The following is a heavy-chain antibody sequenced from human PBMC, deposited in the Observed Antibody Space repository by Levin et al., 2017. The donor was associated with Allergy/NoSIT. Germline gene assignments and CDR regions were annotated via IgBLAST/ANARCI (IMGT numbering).Heavy chain of an antibody. CDR3: TRGYNGYYGECFYY. CDR1: GFTFGDYA. J-gene: IGHJ1*01. D-gene: IGHD1-26*01. CDR2: IRNKEFGEKT. V-gene: IGHV3-49*04. Sequence: GGSLRLSCTVSGFTFGDYAMSWVRQAPGKGLEWVGFIRNKEFGEKTEYAASVKGRFTVSRANTKSIAHLQTLSLTTADTAVYYCTRGYNGYYGECFYYWGQGTLVTVSS.